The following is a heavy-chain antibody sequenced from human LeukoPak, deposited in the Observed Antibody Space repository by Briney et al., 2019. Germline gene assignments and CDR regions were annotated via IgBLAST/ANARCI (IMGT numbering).Heavy chain of an antibody. D-gene: IGHD3-22*01. CDR1: GYTFTSYD. Sequence: ASVKVSCKASGYTFTSYDMHWVRQAPGQRLEWMGWINPSNGHTKYSQKFQGRVTITMDTSASTAYMELSSLRSEDMAVYYCARGLFDYSDISVYWYYFDYWGQGTLVTVSS. CDR2: INPSNGHT. CDR3: ARGLFDYSDISVYWYYFDY. V-gene: IGHV1-3*03. J-gene: IGHJ4*02.